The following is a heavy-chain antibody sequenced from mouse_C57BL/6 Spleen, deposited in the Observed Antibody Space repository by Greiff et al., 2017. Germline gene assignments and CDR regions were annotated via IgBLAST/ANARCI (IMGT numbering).Heavy chain of an antibody. Sequence: QVQLQQSGAELVKPGASVKMSCKASGYTFTSYWITWVKQRPGQGLEWIGDIYPGSGSTNYNEKFKSKATLTVDTSSSTAYMQLSSLTSEDSAVYYCARGATVVATGGGFDYWGQGTTLTVSS. V-gene: IGHV1-55*01. D-gene: IGHD1-1*01. CDR2: IYPGSGST. CDR1: GYTFTSYW. J-gene: IGHJ2*01. CDR3: ARGATVVATGGGFDY.